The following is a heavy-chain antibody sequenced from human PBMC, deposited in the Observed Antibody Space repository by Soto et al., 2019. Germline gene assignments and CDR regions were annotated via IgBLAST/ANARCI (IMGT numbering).Heavy chain of an antibody. Sequence: GGSLRLSCAASGFTFSSYAMSWVRQAPGKGLEWVSAISGSGGSTYYADSVKGRFTISRDNSKNTLYLQMNSLRAEDTAVYYCAKARKADYYDSSGYFDYWGQGTLVTVS. V-gene: IGHV3-23*01. CDR2: ISGSGGST. CDR3: AKARKADYYDSSGYFDY. D-gene: IGHD3-22*01. CDR1: GFTFSSYA. J-gene: IGHJ4*02.